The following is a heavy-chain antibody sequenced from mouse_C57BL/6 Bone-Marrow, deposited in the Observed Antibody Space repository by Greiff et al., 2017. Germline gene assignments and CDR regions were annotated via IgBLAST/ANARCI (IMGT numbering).Heavy chain of an antibody. J-gene: IGHJ1*03. D-gene: IGHD5-1*01. V-gene: IGHV2-2*01. CDR2: IWSGGST. CDR1: GFSLTSYG. Sequence: VQLQQSGPGLVQPSQSLSITCTVSGFSLTSYGVHWVRQSPGKGLEWLGVIWSGGSTDYNAAFISSLSISKDNSKSQVFFKMNSLQADDTAIYYWARKGVRCGLYFEVWGTGATVTVSS. CDR3: ARKGVRCGLYFEV.